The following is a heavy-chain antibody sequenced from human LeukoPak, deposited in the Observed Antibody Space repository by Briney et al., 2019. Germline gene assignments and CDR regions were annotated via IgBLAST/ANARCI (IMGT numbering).Heavy chain of an antibody. Sequence: SETLSLTCAVYGGSFSGYYWSWIRQPPGKGLEWIGEINHSGSTNYNPSLKSRVTIPVDTSKNQFSLKLSSVTAADTAVYYCARVSYDSSGYYSSAFAFDIWGQGTMVTVSS. CDR3: ARVSYDSSGYYSSAFAFDI. CDR1: GGSFSGYY. CDR2: INHSGST. J-gene: IGHJ3*02. D-gene: IGHD3-22*01. V-gene: IGHV4-34*01.